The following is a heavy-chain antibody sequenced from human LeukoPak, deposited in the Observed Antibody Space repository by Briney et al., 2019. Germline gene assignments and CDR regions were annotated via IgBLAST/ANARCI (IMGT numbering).Heavy chain of an antibody. J-gene: IGHJ4*02. V-gene: IGHV1-2*02. D-gene: IGHD2-2*02. CDR1: GYTFTGYY. CDR3: ARDAFCSSTSCYTAGFDY. CDR2: INPNSGGT. Sequence: ASVKVSCRASGYTFTGYYMHWVRQAPGQGLEWMGWINPNSGGTNYAQKFQGRVTMTRDTSISTAYMELSRLRSDDTAVYYCARDAFCSSTSCYTAGFDYWGQGTLVTVSS.